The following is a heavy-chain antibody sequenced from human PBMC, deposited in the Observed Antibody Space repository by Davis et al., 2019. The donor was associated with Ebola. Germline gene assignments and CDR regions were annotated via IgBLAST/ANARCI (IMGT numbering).Heavy chain of an antibody. J-gene: IGHJ4*02. CDR2: IIPIFGTT. CDR1: GDTFSNYA. Sequence: SVKVSCKASGDTFSNYAIDWVRQAPGQGLEWMGGIIPIFGTTNYPQKFQGRITITADESTTTAYLDLSSLRSDDTAIYYCAKTPPHHEFWSGLWDSWGQGTLVAVSS. V-gene: IGHV1-69*13. D-gene: IGHD3-3*01. CDR3: AKTPPHHEFWSGLWDS.